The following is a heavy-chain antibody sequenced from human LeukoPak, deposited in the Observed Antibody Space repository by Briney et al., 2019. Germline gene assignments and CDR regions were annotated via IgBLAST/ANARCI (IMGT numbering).Heavy chain of an antibody. D-gene: IGHD2-15*01. CDR1: GYTFTSYA. CDR2: INAGNGNT. CDR3: ARDLMGEDIVVGGGAFDI. Sequence: GASVKVSCKASGYTFTSYAMHWVRQAPGQRLEWMGWINAGNGNTKYSQKFQGRVTITRDTSASTACMELSSLRSEDTAVYYCARDLMGEDIVVGGGAFDIWGQGTMVTVSS. V-gene: IGHV1-3*01. J-gene: IGHJ3*02.